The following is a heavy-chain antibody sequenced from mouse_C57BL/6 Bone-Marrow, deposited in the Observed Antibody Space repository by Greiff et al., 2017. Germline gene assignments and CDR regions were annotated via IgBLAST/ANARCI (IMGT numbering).Heavy chain of an antibody. D-gene: IGHD2-4*01. V-gene: IGHV8-8*01. J-gene: IGHJ4*01. CDR3: ARLSTMITTWDAMDY. CDR1: GFSLSTFGMG. CDR2: IWWDDDR. Sequence: QVTLKVSGPGILQPSQTLSLTCSFSGFSLSTFGMGVGWIRQPSGKGLEWLAHIWWDDDRTFNPALKSRLTISKDTSKNQVFLKIANVDTADTATYYCARLSTMITTWDAMDYWGQGTSVTVSS.